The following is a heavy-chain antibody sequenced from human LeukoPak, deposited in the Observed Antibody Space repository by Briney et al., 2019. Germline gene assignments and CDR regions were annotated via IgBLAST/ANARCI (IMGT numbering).Heavy chain of an antibody. J-gene: IGHJ4*02. D-gene: IGHD3-16*02. CDR1: RGSIGSYY. Sequence: SETLSLTCTVSRGSIGSYYWSWVRQPPGKGLEWLGEINHSGSTNYNPSLKSRVTISVDTSKNQFSLKLSSVTAADTAVYYCARGGYYDYVWGSYRFDYWGQGTLVTVSS. CDR2: INHSGST. CDR3: ARGGYYDYVWGSYRFDY. V-gene: IGHV4-34*01.